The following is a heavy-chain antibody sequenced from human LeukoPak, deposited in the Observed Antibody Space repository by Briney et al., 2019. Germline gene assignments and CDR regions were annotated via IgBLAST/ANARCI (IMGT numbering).Heavy chain of an antibody. CDR2: IYYSGST. CDR1: GGSISSYY. J-gene: IGHJ4*02. V-gene: IGHV4-59*01. Sequence: PSETLSLTCTVSGGSISSYYWSWIRQPPGKGLEWIGYIYYSGSTNYNPSLKSRVTVSIRSRNQFSLNVNSVTAADTAVYYCARGGSGTFWPGVFDSWGQGSPVSVSS. D-gene: IGHD3-10*01. CDR3: ARGGSGTFWPGVFDS.